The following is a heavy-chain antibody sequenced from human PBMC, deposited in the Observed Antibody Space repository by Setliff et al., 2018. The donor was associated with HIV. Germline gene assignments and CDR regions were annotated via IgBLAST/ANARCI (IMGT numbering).Heavy chain of an antibody. CDR2: IKQDGSEK. CDR3: ASHFGYCSSTSCEGY. Sequence: RLSCAASGFTFSSYWMSWVRQAPGKGLEWVANIKQDGSEKYYVDSVKGRFTISRDNAKNSLYLQMNSLRAEDTAVYYCASHFGYCSSTSCEGYWGQGALVTVSS. CDR1: GFTFSSYW. J-gene: IGHJ4*02. V-gene: IGHV3-7*05. D-gene: IGHD2-2*01.